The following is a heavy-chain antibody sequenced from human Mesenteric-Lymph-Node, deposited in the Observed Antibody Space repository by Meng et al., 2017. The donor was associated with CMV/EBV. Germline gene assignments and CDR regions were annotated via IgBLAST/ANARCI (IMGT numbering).Heavy chain of an antibody. D-gene: IGHD2-2*01. CDR1: GFTFSSYS. V-gene: IGHV3-21*04. J-gene: IGHJ4*02. CDR3: AKEGYCSSTSCHYFDY. CDR2: ISSSSSYI. Sequence: GESLKISCAASGFTFSSYSMNWVRQAPGKGLEWVSSISSSSSYIYYADSVKGRFTISRDNAKNSLYLQMNSLRAEDTALYHCAKEGYCSSTSCHYFDYWGQGTLVTVSS.